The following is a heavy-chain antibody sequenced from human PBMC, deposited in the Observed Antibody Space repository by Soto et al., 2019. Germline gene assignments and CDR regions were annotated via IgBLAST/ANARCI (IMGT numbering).Heavy chain of an antibody. CDR2: ISRSGSST. CDR3: ATPAGDAFDI. CDR1: GFSFSSYA. J-gene: IGHJ3*02. Sequence: GGSLRLSCAASGFSFSSYAMSWVRQAPGKGLEWVSGISRSGSSTYYADSVKGRFTISRDNSKNTLYLQINSLRAEDTAVYYCATPAGDAFDIWGQGTMVTVSS. V-gene: IGHV3-23*01.